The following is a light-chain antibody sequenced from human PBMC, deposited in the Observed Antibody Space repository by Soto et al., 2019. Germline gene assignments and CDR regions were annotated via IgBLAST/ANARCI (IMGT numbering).Light chain of an antibody. CDR2: EVS. CDR1: SSDVGSYNR. V-gene: IGLV2-18*01. Sequence: QSVLTQPPSVSGSPGQSVTISCTGTSSDVGSYNRVSWYQQPPGTAPKLMIYEVSNRPSGVPDRFSGSKSGNTASLTISGLQAEDEADYYCSLCTSSSTVVFGGGTKLTVL. J-gene: IGLJ2*01. CDR3: SLCTSSSTVV.